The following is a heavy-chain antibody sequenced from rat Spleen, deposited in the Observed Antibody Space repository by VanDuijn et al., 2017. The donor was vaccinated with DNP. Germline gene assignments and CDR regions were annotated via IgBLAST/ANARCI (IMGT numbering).Heavy chain of an antibody. D-gene: IGHD1-11*01. CDR1: GFSLTSYH. CDR3: ARDSGLQAY. V-gene: IGHV2-27*01. Sequence: QVQLKESGPGLVQPSQTLSLTCTVSGFSLTSYHVHWFRQPPGKDLEWMGRIQSGGTTDYNSALKSRLSISRYTSKSQVFLKMNSVQNEDTAMYFCARDSGLQAYWGQGTLVTVSS. J-gene: IGHJ3*01. CDR2: IQSGGTT.